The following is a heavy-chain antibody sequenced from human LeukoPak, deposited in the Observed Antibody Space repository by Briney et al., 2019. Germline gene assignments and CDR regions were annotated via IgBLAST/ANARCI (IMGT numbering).Heavy chain of an antibody. CDR1: GGSISSYY. J-gene: IGHJ5*02. CDR2: IYYSGST. CDR3: ASTTVVIGADWFDP. Sequence: SETLSLTCTVSGGSISSYYWSWIRQPPGKGLEWIGYIYYSGSTNYNPSLKSRVTISVDTSKNQFSLKLSSVTAADTAVYYCASTTVVIGADWFDPWGQGTLVTVSS. V-gene: IGHV4-59*12. D-gene: IGHD4-23*01.